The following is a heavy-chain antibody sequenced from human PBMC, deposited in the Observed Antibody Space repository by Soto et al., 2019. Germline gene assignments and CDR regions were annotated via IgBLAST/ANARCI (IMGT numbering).Heavy chain of an antibody. J-gene: IGHJ5*02. D-gene: IGHD6-13*01. CDR3: AGSRIAAAAMANWFDP. V-gene: IGHV1-69*01. Sequence: QVQLVQSGAEVKKPGSSVKVSCKASGGTFSSYAISWVRQAPGQGLEWMGGIIPIFATSNYAQKFQGRVTITADESTSTAYMELSSLRSEDTAVYYCAGSRIAAAAMANWFDPWGQGTLVTVSS. CDR1: GGTFSSYA. CDR2: IIPIFATS.